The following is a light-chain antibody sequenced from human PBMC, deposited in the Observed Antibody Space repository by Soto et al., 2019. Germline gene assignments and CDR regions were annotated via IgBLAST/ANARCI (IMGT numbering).Light chain of an antibody. CDR2: AAS. CDR1: QSISSY. Sequence: DIQMTQSPSSLSASVGDRVTITCRARQSISSYLNWYQQKPGKAPKLLIYAASSLQSGVPSRFSGIGSGSDVTLSISSLHPEDFATYSCQQSYSTPYTFGQGTKLEIK. CDR3: QQSYSTPYT. V-gene: IGKV1-39*01. J-gene: IGKJ2*01.